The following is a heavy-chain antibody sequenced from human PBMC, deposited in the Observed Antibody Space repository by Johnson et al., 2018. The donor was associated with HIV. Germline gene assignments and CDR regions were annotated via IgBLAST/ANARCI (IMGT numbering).Heavy chain of an antibody. Sequence: VQLVESGGGLMQPGGSLRLSCAASGFTFSGSAMHWVRQASGKGLEWVGRIRSTANSYATAYAASVKGRFTISRDDSKNTAYLQMNSLKTEETAGYYCTSGKSWLAVDAFDIWGQGTMVTVSS. V-gene: IGHV3-73*01. CDR3: TSGKSWLAVDAFDI. CDR1: GFTFSGSA. CDR2: IRSTANSYAT. J-gene: IGHJ3*02. D-gene: IGHD6-19*01.